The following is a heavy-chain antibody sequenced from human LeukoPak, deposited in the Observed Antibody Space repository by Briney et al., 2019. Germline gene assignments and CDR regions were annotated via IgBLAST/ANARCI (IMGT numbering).Heavy chain of an antibody. D-gene: IGHD3-3*01. CDR3: AKDSYDFWSGYYKGAFDY. V-gene: IGHV3-74*01. Sequence: GGSLRLSCAASGFTFSTYWMHWVRQAPGKGLVWVSRVNGDGSSTNYADSVKGRFTISRDNAKNSLYLQMNSLRAEDTALYYCAKDSYDFWSGYYKGAFDYWGQGTLVTVSS. CDR2: VNGDGSST. J-gene: IGHJ4*02. CDR1: GFTFSTYW.